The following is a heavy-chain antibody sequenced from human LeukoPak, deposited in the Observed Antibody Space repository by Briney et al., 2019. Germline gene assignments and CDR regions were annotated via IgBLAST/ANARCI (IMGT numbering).Heavy chain of an antibody. CDR3: ATSYSIDAFDI. Sequence: SETLSLTCTVSGGSISGYYWSWIRQPPGKGLEWIGEINHSGSTNYNPSLKSRVTISVDTSKNQFSLKLSSVTAADTAVYYCATSYSIDAFDIWGQGTMVTVSS. CDR1: GGSISGYY. J-gene: IGHJ3*02. CDR2: INHSGST. V-gene: IGHV4-34*01. D-gene: IGHD2-21*01.